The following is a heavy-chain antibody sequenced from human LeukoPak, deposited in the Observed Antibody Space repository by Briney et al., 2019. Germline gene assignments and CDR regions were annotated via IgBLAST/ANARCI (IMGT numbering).Heavy chain of an antibody. V-gene: IGHV4-38-2*02. CDR1: GYSISSGYY. CDR2: IYHSGST. Sequence: ETLSLTCTVSGYSISSGYYWGWIRQPPGKGLEWIGSIYHSGSTYYNPSLKSRVTISVDTSKNQFSLKLSSVTAADTAVYYCARHYLWTKPISFGGRKNWFDPWGQGTLVTVSS. D-gene: IGHD3-10*01. J-gene: IGHJ5*02. CDR3: ARHYLWTKPISFGGRKNWFDP.